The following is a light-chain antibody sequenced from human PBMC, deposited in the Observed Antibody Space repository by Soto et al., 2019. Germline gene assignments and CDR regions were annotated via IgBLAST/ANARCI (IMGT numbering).Light chain of an antibody. Sequence: DIQMTQSPSIVSASVGDRVTITCRASQRIDTWLAWYQQKPGTAPKLLIYKATTLQSGVPSRFSGSGSGTEFTLAISSLEPDDFATYYCQEYETFSPWTFGQGIKVEVK. CDR1: QRIDTW. J-gene: IGKJ1*01. V-gene: IGKV1-5*03. CDR3: QEYETFSPWT. CDR2: KAT.